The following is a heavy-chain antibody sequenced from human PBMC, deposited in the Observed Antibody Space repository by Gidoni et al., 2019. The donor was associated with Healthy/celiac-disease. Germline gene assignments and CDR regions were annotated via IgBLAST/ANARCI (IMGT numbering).Heavy chain of an antibody. D-gene: IGHD6-19*01. V-gene: IGHV3-23*01. CDR1: RFTFSSYA. CDR2: ISGSGGST. CDR3: AKDPTLTSSGAGFDY. Sequence: EVQLLESGGGLVQPGGSLRLSCAASRFTFSSYAMRWVRQAPGKGLEWVSAISGSGGSTYYADSVKGRFTISRDNSKNTLYLQMNSLRAEDTAVYYCAKDPTLTSSGAGFDYWGQGTLVTVSS. J-gene: IGHJ4*02.